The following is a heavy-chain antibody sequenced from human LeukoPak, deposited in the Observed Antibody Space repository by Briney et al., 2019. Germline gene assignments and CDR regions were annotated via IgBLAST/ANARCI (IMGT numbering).Heavy chain of an antibody. Sequence: GGSLRLSCAASGFTFSSYAMSWVRQAPGKGLEWVSAISGSGGSTYYADSVKGRFTISRDNSKNTLYLQMNSLRAEDTAVYYCAKGSGYYDSSPNYFDYWGQGTLVTVSS. V-gene: IGHV3-23*01. CDR1: GFTFSSYA. CDR3: AKGSGYYDSSPNYFDY. J-gene: IGHJ4*02. CDR2: ISGSGGST. D-gene: IGHD3-22*01.